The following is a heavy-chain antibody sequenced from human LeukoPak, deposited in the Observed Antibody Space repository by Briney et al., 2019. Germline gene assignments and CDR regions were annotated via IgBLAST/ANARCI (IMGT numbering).Heavy chain of an antibody. CDR2: IYYSGST. CDR1: GGSISSYY. D-gene: IGHD3-10*01. CDR3: ARGPAAEYYYGSGSYYNWFDP. Sequence: SETLSLTCTVSGGSISSYYWSWIRQPPGKGLEWIGYIYYSGSTNYNPSLKSRVTISVDTSKNQFSLKLGSVTAADTAVYYCARGPAAEYYYGSGSYYNWFDPWGQGTLVTVSS. V-gene: IGHV4-59*01. J-gene: IGHJ5*02.